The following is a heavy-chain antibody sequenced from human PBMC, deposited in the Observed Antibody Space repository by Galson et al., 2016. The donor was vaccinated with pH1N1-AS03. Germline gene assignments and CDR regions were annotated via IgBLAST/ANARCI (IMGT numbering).Heavy chain of an antibody. CDR2: IYTGGDT. D-gene: IGHD5-24*01. CDR3: ASVDSSTYSDGWVPFDY. V-gene: IGHV3-53*01. Sequence: SLRLSCAVSGLSVAKNYMSWVRQAPGKGLEWASSIYTGGDTFYTDSVRGRFTISRDDSKNTLYLQMNSLRAADTAMYYCASVDSSTYSDGWVPFDYWGQGTLVTVSS. J-gene: IGHJ4*02. CDR1: GLSVAKNY.